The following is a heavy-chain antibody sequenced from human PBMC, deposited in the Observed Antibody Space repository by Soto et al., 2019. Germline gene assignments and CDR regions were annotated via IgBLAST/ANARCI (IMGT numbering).Heavy chain of an antibody. D-gene: IGHD6-13*01. V-gene: IGHV4-34*01. CDR2: INHSGSI. CDR3: ARQEQQLNYFDY. Sequence: PSETLSLTCAVYGGSFSGYYWSWIRQPPGKGLEWIGEINHSGSINYNPSLKSRVTISVDTSKNQFSLKLSSVTAADTAVYYCARQEQQLNYFDYWGQGTLVTVSS. J-gene: IGHJ4*02. CDR1: GGSFSGYY.